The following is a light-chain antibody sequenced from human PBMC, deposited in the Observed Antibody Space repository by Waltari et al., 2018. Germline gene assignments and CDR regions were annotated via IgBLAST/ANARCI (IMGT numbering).Light chain of an antibody. CDR2: GAT. V-gene: IGKV3-15*01. CDR1: QSVSSN. Sequence: ELLLTHPPATMSWSPAERATLPCRASQSVSSNFAWYQQKPGQAHRLLIYGATTRATGIPARFSGSGSGTEFTLTISSMQSEDFAVYYCQQYNNWPPQALTFGGGTKVEIK. J-gene: IGKJ4*01. CDR3: QQYNNWPPQALT.